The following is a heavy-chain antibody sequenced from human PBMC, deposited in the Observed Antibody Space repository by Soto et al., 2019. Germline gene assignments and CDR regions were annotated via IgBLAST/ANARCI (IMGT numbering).Heavy chain of an antibody. V-gene: IGHV1-69*06. D-gene: IGHD6-6*01. CDR3: ARPDEYSSSSDYYYGMDV. CDR2: IIPIFGTA. Sequence: SVKVSCKASGGTFSSYAISWVRQAPGQVLEWMGGIIPIFGTANYAQKFQGRVTITADKSTSTAYMELSSLRSEDTAVYYCARPDEYSSSSDYYYGMDVWGQGTTVTVSS. J-gene: IGHJ6*02. CDR1: GGTFSSYA.